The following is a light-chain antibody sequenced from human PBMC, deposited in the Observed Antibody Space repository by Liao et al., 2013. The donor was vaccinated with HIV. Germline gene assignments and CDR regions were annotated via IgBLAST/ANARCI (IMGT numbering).Light chain of an antibody. V-gene: IGLV3-1*01. CDR2: SDR. CDR3: QVWDSSSDHPV. J-gene: IGLJ2*01. CDR1: KLGDKY. Sequence: SYELTQPPSVSVSPGQTASITCSGDKLGDKYACWYQQKPGQSPVLVMYSDRDRPSGIPERFSGSNSGNTATLTISRVEAGDEADYYCQVWDSSSDHPVFGGGTKVTVL.